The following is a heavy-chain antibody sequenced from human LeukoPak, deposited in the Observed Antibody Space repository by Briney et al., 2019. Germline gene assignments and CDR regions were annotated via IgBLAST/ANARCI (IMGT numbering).Heavy chain of an antibody. J-gene: IGHJ6*03. CDR3: AREVLWFGGYYMDV. D-gene: IGHD3-10*01. CDR2: ISGSGGST. Sequence: GGSLRLSCAASGFTFSSYAMSWVRQAPGKGLEWVSAISGSGGSTYYADSVKGRFTISRDNSKNTLYLQMNSLRAEDTAVYYCAREVLWFGGYYMDVWGKGTTVTISS. CDR1: GFTFSSYA. V-gene: IGHV3-23*01.